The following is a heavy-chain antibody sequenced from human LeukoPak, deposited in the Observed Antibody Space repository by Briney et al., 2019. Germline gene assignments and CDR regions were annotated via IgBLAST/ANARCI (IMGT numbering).Heavy chain of an antibody. CDR1: GGSISSYY. CDR2: IYYSGST. D-gene: IGHD6-13*01. Sequence: SETLSLTCTVSGGSISSYYWSWIRQPPGKGLEWIGYIYYSGSTNYNPSLKSRVTILVDTSKNQFSLELSSVTAADTAVYFCARVYYSSSYDYWYFDLWGRGTLVTVSS. J-gene: IGHJ2*01. CDR3: ARVYYSSSYDYWYFDL. V-gene: IGHV4-59*01.